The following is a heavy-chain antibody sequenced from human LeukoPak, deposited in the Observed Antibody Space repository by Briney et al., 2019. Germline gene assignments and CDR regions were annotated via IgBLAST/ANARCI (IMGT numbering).Heavy chain of an antibody. CDR3: ARAAALKISYWFDP. V-gene: IGHV3-48*01. J-gene: IGHJ5*02. D-gene: IGHD3-9*01. Sequence: PGGSLRLSCAASGFTFSSYSMNWVRQAPGKGLEWVSYISSSSSTIYYADSVKGRFTISRDNAKNSLYLQMNSLRAEDTAVYYCARAAALKISYWFDPWGQGTLVTVSS. CDR1: GFTFSSYS. CDR2: ISSSSSTI.